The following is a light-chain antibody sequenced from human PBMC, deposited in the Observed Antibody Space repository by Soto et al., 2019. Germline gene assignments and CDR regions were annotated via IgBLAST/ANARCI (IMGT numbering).Light chain of an antibody. J-gene: IGLJ2*01. Sequence: QSALTQPASVSGSPGQSITISCTGTSSDVGNYNFVSWYQHHAGTAPKLIIYQVTNRPSGVSDRFSGSKSGDTASLTISGLQAEDEADYYCTSYAGSNGVIFGGGTKVTVL. V-gene: IGLV2-14*01. CDR2: QVT. CDR3: TSYAGSNGVI. CDR1: SSDVGNYNF.